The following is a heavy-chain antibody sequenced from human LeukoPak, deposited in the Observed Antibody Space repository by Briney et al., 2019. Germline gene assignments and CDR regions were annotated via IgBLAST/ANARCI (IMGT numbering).Heavy chain of an antibody. J-gene: IGHJ4*02. CDR1: GFTFSSYS. CDR2: TSSSSSYI. CDR3: ARAWPENYYDSSGYY. D-gene: IGHD3-22*01. Sequence: PGGSLRLSCAASGFTFSSYSMNWVRQAPGKGLEWVSSTSSSSSYIYYADSVKGRFTISRDNAKNSLYLQMNSLRAEDTAVYYCARAWPENYYDSSGYYWGQGTLVTVSS. V-gene: IGHV3-21*01.